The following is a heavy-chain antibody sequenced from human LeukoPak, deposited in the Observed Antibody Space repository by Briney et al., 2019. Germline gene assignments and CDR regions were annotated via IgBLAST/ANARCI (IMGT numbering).Heavy chain of an antibody. D-gene: IGHD6-6*01. CDR1: GFTVSSSNY. CDR3: ARGSDSSNSYSDY. V-gene: IGHV3-66*01. J-gene: IGHJ4*02. CDR2: IYTGGTT. Sequence: PGGSLRLSCAASGFTVSSSNYMNWVRQAPGKGLEWVSGIYTGGTTYYTDSVKGRFTISRDNPNNTLYLQMHSLGAEDMAVYYCARGSDSSNSYSDYWGQGTLVTVSS.